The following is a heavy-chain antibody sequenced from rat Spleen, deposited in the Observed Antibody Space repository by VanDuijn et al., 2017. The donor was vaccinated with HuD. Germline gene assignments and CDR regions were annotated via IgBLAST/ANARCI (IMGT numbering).Heavy chain of an antibody. D-gene: IGHD1-9*01. CDR1: GFTLSDHF. CDR3: ARRHYGYTDYFDY. CDR2: INYDGGTP. V-gene: IGHV5-29*01. Sequence: EVQLVESDGGLVQPGKSLKLSCAASGFTLSDHFMAWVRQAPTKGLEWVATINYDGGTPYYRDSVKGRFTVSRDNAKSTLYLQMDSLRSADTATYHCARRHYGYTDYFDYWGQGVMVTVSS. J-gene: IGHJ2*01.